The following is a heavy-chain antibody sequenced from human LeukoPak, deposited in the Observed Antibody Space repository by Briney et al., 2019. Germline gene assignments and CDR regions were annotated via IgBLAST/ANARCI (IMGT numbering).Heavy chain of an antibody. D-gene: IGHD1-14*01. Sequence: PGRSLRLSCAPAGFTFSGHWMSWVRQAAGKGLEWVAYINQGGSDKYYVDSVKGLSTISRDNANNLLYLQMNSLRGEDTAVYYCTRDRSRAEDDWGQGTLVTVSS. J-gene: IGHJ4*02. CDR1: GFTFSGHW. CDR3: TRDRSRAEDD. V-gene: IGHV3-7*01. CDR2: INQGGSDK.